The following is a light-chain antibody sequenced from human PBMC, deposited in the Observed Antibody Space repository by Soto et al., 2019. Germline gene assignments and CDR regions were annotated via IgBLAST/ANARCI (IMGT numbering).Light chain of an antibody. Sequence: DIQMTQSPSSLSASVGDRVTITCRASQSIRSYLNWYQQKPGKAPKLLIYAASSLQSGVPSRFSGSGSGTGFTLTISSLQPEDFATYDCQQSYSTPKTFGQVTKVEVK. V-gene: IGKV1-39*01. CDR3: QQSYSTPKT. J-gene: IGKJ1*01. CDR1: QSIRSY. CDR2: AAS.